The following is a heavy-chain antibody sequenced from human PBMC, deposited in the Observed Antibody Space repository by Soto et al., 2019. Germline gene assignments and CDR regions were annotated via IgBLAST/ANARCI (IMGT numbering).Heavy chain of an antibody. CDR2: ISAYNGNT. Sequence: ASVKVSCKASGYTFTSYGISWVRQAPGQGLEWMGWISAYNGNTDYAQKLQGRVTMTTDTSTSTAYMELRSLRSDDTAVYYCARDRYFGWLLRRPSYDAFDIWGQGTMVTVSS. CDR1: GYTFTSYG. D-gene: IGHD3-9*01. CDR3: ARDRYFGWLLRRPSYDAFDI. J-gene: IGHJ3*02. V-gene: IGHV1-18*04.